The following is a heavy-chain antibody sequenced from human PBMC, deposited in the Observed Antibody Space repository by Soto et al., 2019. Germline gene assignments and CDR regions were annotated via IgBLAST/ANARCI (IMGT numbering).Heavy chain of an antibody. CDR3: AHRVLRTVFGLVTTNALYFDF. D-gene: IGHD3-3*01. CDR2: IYWDDDK. CDR1: GFSLTTSGVG. Sequence: QITLNESGPTVVRPTETLTLTCRFSGFSLTTSGVGVGWVRQSPGKAPEWLALIYWDDDKRYSESLKSRLTITKDTSKNQVVLTVANLDPTDTATYYCAHRVLRTVFGLVTTNALYFDFWGQGTPVAVSS. J-gene: IGHJ4*02. V-gene: IGHV2-5*02.